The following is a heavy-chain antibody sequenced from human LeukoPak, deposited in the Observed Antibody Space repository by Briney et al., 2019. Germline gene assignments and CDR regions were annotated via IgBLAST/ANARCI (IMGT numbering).Heavy chain of an antibody. CDR3: ARVIRYFDWLYDY. CDR2: IKQDGSEK. CDR1: GFTFSSYW. J-gene: IGHJ4*02. V-gene: IGHV3-7*01. D-gene: IGHD3-9*01. Sequence: GGSLRPSCAASGFTFSSYWMSWVRQALGKGLEWVANIKQDGSEKYYVDSVKGRFTISRDNAKNSLYLQMNSLRAEDTAVYYCARVIRYFDWLYDYWGQGTLVTVSS.